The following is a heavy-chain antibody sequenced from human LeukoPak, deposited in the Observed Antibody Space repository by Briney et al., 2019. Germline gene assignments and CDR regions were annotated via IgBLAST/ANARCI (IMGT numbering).Heavy chain of an antibody. Sequence: GGSLRLSCEASGYTLNQYWMHWVRQAPGKGLVWVSRITGDGSGIAYADSVKGRFTVSRDDAKNILFLQMTSLRVEDTAIYYCARDAYTTTSNWLDPWGQGTLVTVSS. CDR3: ARDAYTTTSNWLDP. CDR1: GYTLNQYW. CDR2: ITGDGSGI. D-gene: IGHD4-17*01. J-gene: IGHJ5*02. V-gene: IGHV3-74*01.